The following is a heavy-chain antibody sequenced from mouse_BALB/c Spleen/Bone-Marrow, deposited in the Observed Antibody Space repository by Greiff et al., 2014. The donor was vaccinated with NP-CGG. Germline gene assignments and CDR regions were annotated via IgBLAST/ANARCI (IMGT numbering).Heavy chain of an antibody. CDR1: GYTFTSYY. V-gene: IGHV1S56*01. Sequence: QVQLQQPGPELVKPGASVRISCRAAGYTFTSYYIHWVKQRPGQGLEWIGWIYPGNVNTKYNEKFKGKATLTADKSSSTAYFLLSSLTSEDSAVYFCAREANWNSDYWGQGTTLTVSS. CDR2: IYPGNVNT. D-gene: IGHD4-1*01. J-gene: IGHJ2*01. CDR3: AREANWNSDY.